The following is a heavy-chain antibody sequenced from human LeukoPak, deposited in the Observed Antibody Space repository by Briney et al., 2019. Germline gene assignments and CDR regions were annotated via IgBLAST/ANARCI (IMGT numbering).Heavy chain of an antibody. V-gene: IGHV3-21*01. D-gene: IGHD3-10*01. J-gene: IGHJ4*02. Sequence: GGSLRLSCAASGFTFSSYSMNWVRQAPGKGLEWVSSISSSSYIYYADSVKGRFTISRDNAKNSPYLQMNSLRAEDTAVYYCARDGSGSYLQDYWGQGTLVTVSS. CDR1: GFTFSSYS. CDR2: ISSSSYI. CDR3: ARDGSGSYLQDY.